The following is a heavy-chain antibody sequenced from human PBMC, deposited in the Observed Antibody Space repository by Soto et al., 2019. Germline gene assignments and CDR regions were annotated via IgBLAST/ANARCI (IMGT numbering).Heavy chain of an antibody. J-gene: IGHJ4*02. D-gene: IGHD3-3*01. CDR3: ASLWWIHYDFWSGYYPFDY. CDR2: ISYDGSNK. CDR1: GFTFSSYA. Sequence: VGSLRLSCAASGFTFSSYAMHWVRQAPGKGLEWVAVISYDGSNKYYADSVKGRFTISRDNSKNTLYLQMNSLRAEDTAVYYCASLWWIHYDFWSGYYPFDYWGQGTLVTVSS. V-gene: IGHV3-30-3*01.